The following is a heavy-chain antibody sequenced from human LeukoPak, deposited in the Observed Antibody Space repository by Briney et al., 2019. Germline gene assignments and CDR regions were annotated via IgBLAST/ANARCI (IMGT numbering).Heavy chain of an antibody. D-gene: IGHD1-1*01. CDR1: GDSISSYY. CDR2: IFYSGSP. Sequence: SETLSLTCTVSGDSISSYYWSWIRQPPGKGLEWIGNIFYSGSPNYNPSLKSRVTISLDTSKNQLSLKLTSVTAADTAVYYCARCSRGTSVGMDVWGQGTTVTVSS. CDR3: ARCSRGTSVGMDV. V-gene: IGHV4-59*08. J-gene: IGHJ6*02.